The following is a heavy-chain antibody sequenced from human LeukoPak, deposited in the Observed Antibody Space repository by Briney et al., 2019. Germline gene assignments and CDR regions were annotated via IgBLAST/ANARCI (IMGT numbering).Heavy chain of an antibody. CDR3: APTAEAYTSWWKV. J-gene: IGHJ4*02. CDR1: GYKFTDDY. CDR2: INPDSGFT. V-gene: IGHV1-2*02. Sequence: GASVKVSCTASGYKFTDDYMHWVRQAPGQGLGFMGWINPDSGFTNYAQKFKGRVTMTRDTSISTAYLEVRSLTSDDTAVYYCAPTAEAYTSWWKVWGQGTLVTVSS. D-gene: IGHD3-16*01.